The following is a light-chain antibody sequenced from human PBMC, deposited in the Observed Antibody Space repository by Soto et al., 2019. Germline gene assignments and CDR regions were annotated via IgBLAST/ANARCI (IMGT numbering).Light chain of an antibody. CDR3: AAWDDSLNGHVV. J-gene: IGLJ2*01. CDR1: SSNIGRNT. Sequence: QSVLTQPPSASGTPGQRVTISCAGSSSNIGRNTVNWYHQLPGAAPKLLIYNNYQRPSGVPDRFSGSKSGTSASLAISGLQSEDEADYYCAAWDDSLNGHVVFGGWTKLTVL. V-gene: IGLV1-44*01. CDR2: NNY.